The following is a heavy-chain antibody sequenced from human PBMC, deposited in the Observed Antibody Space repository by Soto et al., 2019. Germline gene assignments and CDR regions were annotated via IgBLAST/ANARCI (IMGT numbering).Heavy chain of an antibody. J-gene: IGHJ4*02. D-gene: IGHD3-10*01. CDR1: GGTFSSYT. CDR2: IIPILGIA. V-gene: IGHV1-69*04. Sequence: SVKVSCKASGGTFSSYTISWVRQAPGQGLEWMGRIIPILGIANYAQKFHGRVTITADKSTSTAYMELSSLRSEDTAVYYCAREEYYYGSGAFFDYWGQGTLVTVSS. CDR3: AREEYYYGSGAFFDY.